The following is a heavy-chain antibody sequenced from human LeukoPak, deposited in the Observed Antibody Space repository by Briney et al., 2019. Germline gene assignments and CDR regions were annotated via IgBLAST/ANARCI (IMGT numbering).Heavy chain of an antibody. J-gene: IGHJ4*02. V-gene: IGHV3-30*04. CDR2: ISYDGSNK. Sequence: GGSLRLSCAASGFTFSSYAMHWVRQAPGKGLEWVAVISYDGSNKYYADSAKGRFTISRDNAKNSLYLQMNSLRAEDTAVYYCARDSIPYGDYAYYFDYWGQGTLVTVSS. CDR3: ARDSIPYGDYAYYFDY. D-gene: IGHD4-17*01. CDR1: GFTFSSYA.